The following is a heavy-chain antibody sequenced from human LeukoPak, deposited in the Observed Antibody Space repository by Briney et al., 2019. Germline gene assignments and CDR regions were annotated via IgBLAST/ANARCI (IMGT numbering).Heavy chain of an antibody. CDR2: ISYDGGNK. V-gene: IGHV3-30*18. Sequence: GGSLRLSCAASGFTFSSYGMHWVRQAPGKGLEWVAVISYDGGNKYYADSVKGRFTISRDNSKNTLYLQMNSLRAEDTAVYYCAKDKSPPLLWFGELSRWGQGTLVTVSS. D-gene: IGHD3-10*01. CDR3: AKDKSPPLLWFGELSR. J-gene: IGHJ4*02. CDR1: GFTFSSYG.